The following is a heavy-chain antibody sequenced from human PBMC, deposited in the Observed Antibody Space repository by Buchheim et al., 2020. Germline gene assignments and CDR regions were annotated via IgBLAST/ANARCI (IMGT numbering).Heavy chain of an antibody. Sequence: EVQLVQSGAEVKRPGESLKISCQGSGYSFTGAYIAWVRQMPGKGLEWMGNIYPGDSYTAYNPSFQGQVTMSVDKSIRTAYLQWYSLKASDSAVYYCARRGRDSSGYNFDFWGQGTL. CDR1: GYSFTGAY. CDR2: IYPGDSYT. D-gene: IGHD5-18*01. V-gene: IGHV5-51*01. CDR3: ARRGRDSSGYNFDF. J-gene: IGHJ4*02.